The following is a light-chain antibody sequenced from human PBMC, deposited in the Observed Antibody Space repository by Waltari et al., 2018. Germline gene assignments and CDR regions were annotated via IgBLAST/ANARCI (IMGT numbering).Light chain of an antibody. CDR2: EAS. CDR3: QQCNSYLLT. Sequence: DIQMTQSPSTLSASVGERVTITCRASQSIGSSLAWYQQKPGKAPKVVIYEASSLESGVPSRFSGSGSGTEFTLTISSLQPDDFATYYCQQCNSYLLTFGGGTKVEIK. V-gene: IGKV1-5*03. CDR1: QSIGSS. J-gene: IGKJ4*01.